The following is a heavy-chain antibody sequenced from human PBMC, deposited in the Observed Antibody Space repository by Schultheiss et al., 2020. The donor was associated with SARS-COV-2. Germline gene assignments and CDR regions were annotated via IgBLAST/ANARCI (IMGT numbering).Heavy chain of an antibody. CDR2: INHRGTT. J-gene: IGHJ6*03. D-gene: IGHD2-15*01. V-gene: IGHV4-34*01. CDR1: GGSFSTYY. Sequence: SETLSLTCAVYGGSFSTYYWSWIRQPPGKGLEWIGEINHRGTTSYNPSLKSRITISVDTSKNHFSLNLSSVTAADTAIYYCATTTPCRGSSCLYDYFYMDVWGKVTTVTVSS. CDR3: ATTTPCRGSSCLYDYFYMDV.